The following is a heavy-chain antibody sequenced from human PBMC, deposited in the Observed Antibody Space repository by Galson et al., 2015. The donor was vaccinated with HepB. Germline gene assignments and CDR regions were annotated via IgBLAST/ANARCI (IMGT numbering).Heavy chain of an antibody. V-gene: IGHV1-46*01. CDR2: INPSGGST. CDR3: AREHYNSSFGNDY. J-gene: IGHJ4*02. D-gene: IGHD6-6*01. CDR1: GYIFTSYY. Sequence: SVKVSCKASGYIFTSYYIHWVRQAPGQGLEWMGIINPSGGSTSDAQKFLGRVTMARDTSTSTVYMELSSLRSEDTAVYYCAREHYNSSFGNDYWGQRTLVTVSS.